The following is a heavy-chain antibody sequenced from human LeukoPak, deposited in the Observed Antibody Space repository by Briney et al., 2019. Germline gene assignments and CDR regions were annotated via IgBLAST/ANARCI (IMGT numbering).Heavy chain of an antibody. D-gene: IGHD4-17*01. Sequence: PSETLSLTCAVSGGSISSGGYSWSWIRQPPGKGLEWIGYIYHNGSTYYNPSLKSRVTISVDRSKNQFSLKLSSVTAADTAVYYCARAIGDDYGDYFDYWGQGTLVTVSS. V-gene: IGHV4-30-2*01. J-gene: IGHJ4*02. CDR1: GGSISSGGYS. CDR2: IYHNGST. CDR3: ARAIGDDYGDYFDY.